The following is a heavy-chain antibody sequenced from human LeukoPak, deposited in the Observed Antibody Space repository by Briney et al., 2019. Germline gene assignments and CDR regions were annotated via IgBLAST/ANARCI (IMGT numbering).Heavy chain of an antibody. CDR3: ARGVSSSRSYRFDP. Sequence: ASVKVSCKASGYTFTSYDINWVRQATGQGLEWMGWMNPNSGNTGYAQKFQGRVTMTRNTSISTVYMELSSLRSEDTAVYYCARGVSSSRSYRFDPWGQGTLVTVSS. J-gene: IGHJ5*02. V-gene: IGHV1-8*01. CDR2: MNPNSGNT. D-gene: IGHD6-19*01. CDR1: GYTFTSYD.